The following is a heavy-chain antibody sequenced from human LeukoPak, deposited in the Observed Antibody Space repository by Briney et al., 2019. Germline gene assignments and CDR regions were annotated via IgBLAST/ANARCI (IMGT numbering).Heavy chain of an antibody. CDR3: AASRLHIAAAGTSLDH. V-gene: IGHV4-61*02. CDR2: IYTSGST. Sequence: SETLSLTCTVSGGSISSGSYYWSWIRQPAGKGLEWIGRIYTSGSTNYNPSLKSRVTISVDTSKNQFPLKLSSVTAAATAAYYCAASRLHIAAAGTSLDHWGQGTLVTVSS. D-gene: IGHD6-13*01. J-gene: IGHJ5*02. CDR1: GGSISSGSYY.